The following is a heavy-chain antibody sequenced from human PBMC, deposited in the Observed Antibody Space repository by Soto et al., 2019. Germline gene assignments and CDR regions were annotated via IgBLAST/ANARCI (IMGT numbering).Heavy chain of an antibody. Sequence: SVKVSCKASGYTFTIYAMHGVRQSPGQRLEWMGWINAGNGNTKYSQKFQGRVTITGDTSASTAYMELSSLRSEDTAVYYCARPGGGYYYGMDVWGQGTTVTVSS. D-gene: IGHD2-15*01. V-gene: IGHV1-3*01. CDR2: INAGNGNT. CDR1: GYTFTIYA. J-gene: IGHJ6*02. CDR3: ARPGGGYYYGMDV.